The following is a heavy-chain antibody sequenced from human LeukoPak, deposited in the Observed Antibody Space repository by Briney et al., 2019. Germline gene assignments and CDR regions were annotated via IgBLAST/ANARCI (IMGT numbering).Heavy chain of an antibody. CDR2: IRQDGGEK. V-gene: IGHV3-7*01. D-gene: IGHD1-26*01. Sequence: GGSLRLSCAASGFTFSSFWMSWVRQAPGKGLEWVASIRQDGGEKYYVDPVKGRFTISRDNAKNSLYLQMNSLRAEDTAVFYCTRVGATCCYYYYMDVWGKGTTVTVSS. CDR1: GFTFSSFW. J-gene: IGHJ6*03. CDR3: TRVGATCCYYYYMDV.